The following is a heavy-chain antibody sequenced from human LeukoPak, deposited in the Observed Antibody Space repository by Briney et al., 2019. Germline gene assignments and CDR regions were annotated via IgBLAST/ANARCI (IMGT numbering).Heavy chain of an antibody. Sequence: GGSLRLSCAASGFTLSSNYMSWVRQAPGKGVEWVSVIYSGGSTYYADSVKGRVTISRDNSKNTLYLQMNSLRAEDTAVYYCARDSSGDALDIWGQGTVVTVSS. CDR3: ARDSSGDALDI. V-gene: IGHV3-53*01. CDR2: IYSGGST. CDR1: GFTLSSNY. J-gene: IGHJ3*02.